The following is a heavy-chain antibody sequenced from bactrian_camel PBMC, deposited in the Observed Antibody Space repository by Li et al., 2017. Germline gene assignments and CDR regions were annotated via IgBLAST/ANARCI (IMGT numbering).Heavy chain of an antibody. CDR1: TYRSKC. CDR3: ATGMGWFDN. Sequence: VQLVESGGGSVQPGGSLTIACVVPTYRSKCVAWFRQAPGKEREAVAGIYSRNDYTYYADSVKGRFTLSQDNAKNTLYLHLKTLRSDDTAQYYCATGMGWFDNWGQGTQVTVS. CDR2: IYSRNDYT. J-gene: IGHJ4*01. D-gene: IGHD6*01. V-gene: IGHV3S54*01.